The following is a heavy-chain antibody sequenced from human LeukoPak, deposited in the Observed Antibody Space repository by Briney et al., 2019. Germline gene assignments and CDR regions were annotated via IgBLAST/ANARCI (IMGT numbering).Heavy chain of an antibody. CDR1: GYSISSGYY. J-gene: IGHJ4*02. CDR2: IYPSGTT. Sequence: SETLSLTCTVSGYSISSGYYWGWIRQPPGKGLEWIGNIYPSGTTYYNPSLKSRVTISVDTSKNQFSLKLSSVTAADTAVYYCARNNPRFGAYGFDYWGQGTLVTVSS. V-gene: IGHV4-38-2*02. D-gene: IGHD3-10*01. CDR3: ARNNPRFGAYGFDY.